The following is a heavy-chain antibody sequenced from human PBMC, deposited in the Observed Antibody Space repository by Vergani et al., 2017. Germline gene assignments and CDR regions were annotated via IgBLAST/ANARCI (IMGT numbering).Heavy chain of an antibody. J-gene: IGHJ1*01. Sequence: EVQLLESGGGLAQPGGSLRLSCAASGITFWKFGMHWVRQGPGKGLEWVSGISWNSGAVDYADSVRGRFTISRDNAKNSLFLEMNSLRFEDTAVYYCAKVEVVPAATGAIYFQHWGQGTLVTVSS. CDR1: GITFWKFG. CDR2: ISWNSGAV. V-gene: IGHV3-9*01. D-gene: IGHD2-2*01. CDR3: AKVEVVPAATGAIYFQH.